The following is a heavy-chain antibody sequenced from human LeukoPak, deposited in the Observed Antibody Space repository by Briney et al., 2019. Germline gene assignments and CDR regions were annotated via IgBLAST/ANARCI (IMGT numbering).Heavy chain of an antibody. CDR1: GYTFIGYY. Sequence: ASVKVSCKASGYTFIGYYIHWVRQAPGQGLEWMGWINPNSHGTNYAQKFQGRVTMTRDTSISTAYMELNRLGSADTAVYYCGRAILGGGSGDFDYWGQGTLVTVYS. D-gene: IGHD3-10*01. CDR3: GRAILGGGSGDFDY. CDR2: INPNSHGT. V-gene: IGHV1-2*02. J-gene: IGHJ4*02.